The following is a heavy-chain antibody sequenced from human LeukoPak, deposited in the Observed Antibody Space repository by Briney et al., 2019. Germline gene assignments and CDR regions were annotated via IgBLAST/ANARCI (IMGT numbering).Heavy chain of an antibody. D-gene: IGHD2-2*01. Sequence: SAGSLRLSCAASGFTVSSYWMSWVRQAPGKGLEWVANIKQDGSEKYYVDSVKGRFNISRDKDKNYRYMQMNSLKAEDTAVYCCASAIYCSSTSCHPWFDPWGQGTLVTVS. V-gene: IGHV3-7*01. CDR2: IKQDGSEK. CDR3: ASAIYCSSTSCHPWFDP. J-gene: IGHJ5*02. CDR1: GFTVSSYW.